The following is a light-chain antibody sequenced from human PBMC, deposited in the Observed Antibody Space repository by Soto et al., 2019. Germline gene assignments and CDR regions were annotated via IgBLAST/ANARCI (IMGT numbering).Light chain of an antibody. Sequence: VLTQSPATLSLSPGERATLSCRASQSVSSYLAWYQQKPGQAPRLLIYDASNRATGIPARFSGSGSGTDFTLTISSLEPEDFAVYYCQQRSNWPYTFGQGTKLEIK. V-gene: IGKV3-11*01. CDR2: DAS. CDR1: QSVSSY. CDR3: QQRSNWPYT. J-gene: IGKJ2*01.